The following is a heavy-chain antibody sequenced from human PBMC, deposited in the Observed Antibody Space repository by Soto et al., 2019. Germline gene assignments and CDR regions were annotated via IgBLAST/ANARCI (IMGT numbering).Heavy chain of an antibody. Sequence: QVRLVQSGPEVRRPGASVTVSCKASGYTFTHYFIHWVRRAPGQGLEWMGYINPKSGDTHYSQTFRGRVSMTVDTSTDTASVGLSSLKSDDTAVYFCARVPGHKNSRADFWGQGTPITVSS. J-gene: IGHJ4*02. CDR1: GYTFTHYF. CDR3: ARVPGHKNSRADF. CDR2: INPKSGDT. V-gene: IGHV1-2*02.